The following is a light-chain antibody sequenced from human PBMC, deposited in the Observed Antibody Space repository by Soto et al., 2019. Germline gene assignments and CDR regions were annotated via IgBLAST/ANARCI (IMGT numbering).Light chain of an antibody. J-gene: IGLJ1*01. CDR3: PVWDDSNGQPGL. CDR2: DDR. V-gene: IGLV3-21*02. Sequence: SYELTQPPSVSVAPGQTARITCGGNDLRSKSVHWYQQKPGQAPALVLYDDRYRPSGIPERFSGSKSGNTATLTISRVEAGDEAYYLSPVWDDSNGQPGLLGTGTNFTV. CDR1: DLRSKS.